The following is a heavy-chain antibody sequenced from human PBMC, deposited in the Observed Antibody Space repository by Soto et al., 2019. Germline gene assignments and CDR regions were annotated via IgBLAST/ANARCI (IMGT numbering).Heavy chain of an antibody. CDR1: GGSISSGGYY. V-gene: IGHV4-31*03. CDR2: IYYSGST. D-gene: IGHD3-3*01. Sequence: SETLSLTCTVSGGSISSGGYYWSWIRQHPGKGLEWIGYIYYSGSTYYNPSLKSRVTISVDTSKNQFSLKLSSVTAADTAVYYCARNSIFGSFSLDYWGQGTLVTVSS. CDR3: ARNSIFGSFSLDY. J-gene: IGHJ4*02.